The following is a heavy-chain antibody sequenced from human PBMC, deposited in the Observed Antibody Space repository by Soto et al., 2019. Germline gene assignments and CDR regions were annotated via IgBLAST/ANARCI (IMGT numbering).Heavy chain of an antibody. CDR2: ISYDGSKK. J-gene: IGHJ3*02. CDR3: AKAYSGPFDI. CDR1: GFTLSSYD. Sequence: PGGSLRLSCAASGFTLSSYDIHWVRQAPGKGLEWVAVISYDGSKKYYADSVKGQFTISRDNSKNTLYLQMNSLRAEDTAVYYCAKAYSGPFDIWGPGTMVTVSS. D-gene: IGHD1-26*01. V-gene: IGHV3-30*18.